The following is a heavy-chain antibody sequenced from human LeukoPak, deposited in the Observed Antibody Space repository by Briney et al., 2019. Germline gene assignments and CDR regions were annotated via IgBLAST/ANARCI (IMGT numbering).Heavy chain of an antibody. V-gene: IGHV3-48*03. CDR3: ARDERYYYGSGSYFSRLYYYYYYMDV. D-gene: IGHD3-10*01. CDR1: GFTFSSYE. J-gene: IGHJ6*03. Sequence: GGSLRLSCAASGFTFSSYEMTWVRQAPGKGLEWVSYISSSGSTIYYADSVKGRFTISRDNATNSLYLQMNSLRAEDTAVYYCARDERYYYGSGSYFSRLYYYYYYMDVWGKGTTVTISS. CDR2: ISSSGSTI.